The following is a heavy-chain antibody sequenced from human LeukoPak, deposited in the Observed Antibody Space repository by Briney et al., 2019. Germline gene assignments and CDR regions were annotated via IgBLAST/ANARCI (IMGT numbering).Heavy chain of an antibody. J-gene: IGHJ4*02. CDR3: AREPAGIVVLPH. Sequence: GGSLRLSCVASGFPFSSYWMTWVRQAPGKGLEWVSVIYSGGSTYYADSVKGRFTISRDKSKNTLYLQMNSLRAEDTAVYYCAREPAGIVVLPHWGQGTLVTVSS. D-gene: IGHD3-22*01. CDR2: IYSGGST. CDR1: GFPFSSYW. V-gene: IGHV3-53*01.